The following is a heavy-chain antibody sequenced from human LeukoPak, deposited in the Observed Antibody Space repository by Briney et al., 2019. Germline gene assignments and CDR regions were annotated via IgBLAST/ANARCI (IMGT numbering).Heavy chain of an antibody. J-gene: IGHJ4*02. V-gene: IGHV1-46*01. D-gene: IGHD5-18*01. CDR2: IDPSSGNT. CDR1: GYALTNYY. Sequence: GASVKVSCKASGYALTNYYMSWVRQAPGQGPEWMGAIDPSSGNTQFAPKFEGRVTGTTDTSTSTVYMEMSSLRSDDTAMYYCATYPGPTIQGSFDYWGQGTLVTVSS. CDR3: ATYPGPTIQGSFDY.